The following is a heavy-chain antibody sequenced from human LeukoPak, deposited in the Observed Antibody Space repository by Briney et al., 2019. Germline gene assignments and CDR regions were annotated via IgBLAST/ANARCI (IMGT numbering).Heavy chain of an antibody. Sequence: ASVKVSCKSSGYTFTSYGISGVRQAPGQGLAWMGWISAYNGNTNYAQKLQGRVTMTTDTTTSTAYMELRSLRSDDTAVYYCARAVGWPHDAFDIWGQGTMVTVSS. D-gene: IGHD2-15*01. CDR1: GYTFTSYG. CDR3: ARAVGWPHDAFDI. V-gene: IGHV1-18*01. J-gene: IGHJ3*02. CDR2: ISAYNGNT.